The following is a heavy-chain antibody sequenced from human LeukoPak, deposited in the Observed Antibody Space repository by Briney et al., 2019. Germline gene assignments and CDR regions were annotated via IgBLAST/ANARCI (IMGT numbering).Heavy chain of an antibody. CDR2: IYYSGSA. V-gene: IGHV4-59*01. CDR1: GGSISSDY. D-gene: IGHD5-24*01. J-gene: IGHJ6*02. Sequence: PSETLSLTCTVSGGSISSDYWNWIRQPPGKGLEWIGYIYYSGSATYNPSLNKRVTISVDRSKNQFSLRLSSVTAADTAVYYCARDPEMATPYYYGMDVWGQGTTVTVS. CDR3: ARDPEMATPYYYGMDV.